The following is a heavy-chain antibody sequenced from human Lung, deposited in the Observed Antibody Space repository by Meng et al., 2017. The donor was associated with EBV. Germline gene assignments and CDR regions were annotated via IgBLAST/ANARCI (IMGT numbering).Heavy chain of an antibody. CDR1: GYTFSSYG. V-gene: IGHV1-18*01. J-gene: IGHJ4*02. CDR2: ISTYNANP. Sequence: HVQLVPYGAEVKRPGASVNVSCKASGYTFSSYGFTWVRQAPGQGLEWLGWISTYNANPKYAQKVQGRVTMTADTSTSTAYMELRSLTSDDTAVYYCARDLLPHIVVVTAPSEFWGQGTLVTVSS. CDR3: ARDLLPHIVVVTAPSEF. D-gene: IGHD2-21*02.